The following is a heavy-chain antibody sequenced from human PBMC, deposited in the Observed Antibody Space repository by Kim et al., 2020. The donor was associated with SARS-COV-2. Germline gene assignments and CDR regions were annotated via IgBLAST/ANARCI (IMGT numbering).Heavy chain of an antibody. V-gene: IGHV4-61*02. D-gene: IGHD3-9*01. J-gene: IGHJ4*02. CDR3: GRVPGTGTLREVDY. Sequence: YNPSLKSRLTISLDTAKSQFSLKLNSVTAADTAMYYCGRVPGTGTLREVDYWGQGTLVTVSS.